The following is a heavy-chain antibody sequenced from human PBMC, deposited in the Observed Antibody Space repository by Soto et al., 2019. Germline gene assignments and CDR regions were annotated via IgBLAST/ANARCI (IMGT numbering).Heavy chain of an antibody. CDR1: GFSLSTFA. Sequence: SGGSLRLSCAASGFSLSTFAMHWVRQAPGKGLEWVSAISASGETTYYADSVKGRFAISRDTSKNTLYVQMISLRAEDTAIYYCARGENMVRGRIDVWGQGTTVTVYS. V-gene: IGHV3-23*01. D-gene: IGHD3-10*01. CDR3: ARGENMVRGRIDV. J-gene: IGHJ6*02. CDR2: ISASGETT.